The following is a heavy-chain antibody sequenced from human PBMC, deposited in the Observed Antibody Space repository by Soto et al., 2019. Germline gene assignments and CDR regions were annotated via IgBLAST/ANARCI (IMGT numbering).Heavy chain of an antibody. CDR2: IIPIFGRA. J-gene: IGHJ1*01. Sequence: SVKVSCKASGGTFSSYAFSWVRQAPGQGLEWMGGIIPIFGRANYAQKFQGRVTITADASTSTGYMELSSLRSEDTAVYYCARFDVDTAIVFYFQHWGQGTLVTVSS. CDR3: ARFDVDTAIVFYFQH. V-gene: IGHV1-69*13. D-gene: IGHD5-18*01. CDR1: GGTFSSYA.